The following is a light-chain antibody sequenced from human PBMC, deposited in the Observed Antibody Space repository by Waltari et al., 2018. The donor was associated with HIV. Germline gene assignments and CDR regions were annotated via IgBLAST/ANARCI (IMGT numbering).Light chain of an antibody. CDR2: YDT. Sequence: SYVLTQPPSVSVAPGQTARISCEGDNIGSKSVHWDPQKPGQAPVLVVYYDTDRPSGIPERFSGSNSGNTATLIISGVEAGDEADYYCHVWDSFSDHRVFGGGTELTVL. J-gene: IGLJ2*01. V-gene: IGLV3-21*02. CDR1: NIGSKS. CDR3: HVWDSFSDHRV.